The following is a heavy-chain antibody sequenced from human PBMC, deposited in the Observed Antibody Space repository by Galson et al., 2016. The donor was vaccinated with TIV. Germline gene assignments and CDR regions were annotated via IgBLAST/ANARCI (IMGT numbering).Heavy chain of an antibody. J-gene: IGHJ6*02. V-gene: IGHV4-59*01. CDR1: DDAISRYY. CDR3: ARVTPAFYGVQRYHYFGMDV. Sequence: SETLSLTCSVSDDAISRYYWSWIRVPPGKGLEWIGNVYYTGSTYYNPSLRSRVTMSVDLSKDQFSLSLNSVTAADTAVYYCARVTPAFYGVQRYHYFGMDVWGQGTSVTVSS. D-gene: IGHD2/OR15-2a*01. CDR2: VYYTGST.